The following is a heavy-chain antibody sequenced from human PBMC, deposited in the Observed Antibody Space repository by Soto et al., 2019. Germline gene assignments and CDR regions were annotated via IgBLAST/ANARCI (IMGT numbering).Heavy chain of an antibody. CDR1: GGSVNSGGCY. Sequence: SETLSLTCTVSGGSVNSGGCYWSWIRQHPGKGLEWIGYISYRGSTYYNPSLKSRVIISIDTSKNQLSLKLSSVTAADMAVYYCARDAYYYGSGSQHRGGPPALNWFDPWGQGTLVTVSS. CDR2: ISYRGST. J-gene: IGHJ5*02. D-gene: IGHD3-10*01. CDR3: ARDAYYYGSGSQHRGGPPALNWFDP. V-gene: IGHV4-31*03.